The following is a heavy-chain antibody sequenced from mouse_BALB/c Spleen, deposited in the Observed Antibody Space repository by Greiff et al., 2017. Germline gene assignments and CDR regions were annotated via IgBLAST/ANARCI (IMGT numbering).Heavy chain of an antibody. CDR3: ARDYFAY. Sequence: QVQLQQSGAELVRPGTSVKVSCKASGYAFTNYLIEWVKQRPGQGLEWIGVINPGSGGTNYNEKFKGKATLTADKSSSTAYMQLSSLTSDDSAVYFCARDYFAYWGQGTLVTVSA. CDR1: GYAFTNYL. V-gene: IGHV1-54*01. CDR2: INPGSGGT. D-gene: IGHD2-13*01. J-gene: IGHJ3*01.